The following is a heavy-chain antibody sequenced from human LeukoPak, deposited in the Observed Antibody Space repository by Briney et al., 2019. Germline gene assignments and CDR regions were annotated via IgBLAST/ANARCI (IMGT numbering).Heavy chain of an antibody. CDR2: IRYDGSNK. V-gene: IGHV3-30*02. J-gene: IGHJ3*02. Sequence: GGSLRLSCAASGFTFSSYGMHWVRQAPGKGLEWVAFIRYDGSNKYYADSVKGRFTISRDNSKNTLYLQMNSLRAEDTAVYYCAKGLDSSGYNAFDIWGQGTMVTVSS. CDR1: GFTFSSYG. CDR3: AKGLDSSGYNAFDI. D-gene: IGHD3-22*01.